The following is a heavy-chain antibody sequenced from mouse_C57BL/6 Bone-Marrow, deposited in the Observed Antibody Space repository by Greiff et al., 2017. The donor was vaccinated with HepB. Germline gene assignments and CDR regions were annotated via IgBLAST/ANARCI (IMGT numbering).Heavy chain of an antibody. CDR2: IRSKSNNYAT. V-gene: IGHV10-1*01. D-gene: IGHD2-1*01. J-gene: IGHJ4*01. CDR3: VRLLYGNFAMDY. CDR1: GFSFNTYA. Sequence: VQLVESGGGLVQPKGSLKLSCAASGFSFNTYAMNWVRQAPGKGLEWVARIRSKSNNYATYYADSVKDRFTISRDDSESMLYLQMNNLKTEDTAMYYCVRLLYGNFAMDYWGQGTSVTVSS.